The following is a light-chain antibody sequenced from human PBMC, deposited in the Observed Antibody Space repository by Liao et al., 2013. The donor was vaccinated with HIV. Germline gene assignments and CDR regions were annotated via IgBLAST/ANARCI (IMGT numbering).Light chain of an antibody. J-gene: IGLJ2*01. CDR3: QVWDSSSDHHVV. CDR1: NIGSKS. CDR2: YDS. V-gene: IGLV3-21*04. Sequence: SYELTQPPSVSVAPGKTARITCGGNNIGSKSVHWYQQKPGQAPVLVIYYDSDRPSGIPERFSGSNSGNTATLTISGTQAMDEADYYCQVWDSSSDHHVVFGGGTKLTVL.